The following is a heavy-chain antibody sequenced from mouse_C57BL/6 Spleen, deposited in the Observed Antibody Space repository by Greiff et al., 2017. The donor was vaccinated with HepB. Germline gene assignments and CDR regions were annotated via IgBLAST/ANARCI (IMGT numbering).Heavy chain of an antibody. D-gene: IGHD2-3*01. CDR3: TRDRGLLQGAWFAY. Sequence: EVNVVESGEGLVKPGGSLKLSCAASGFTFSSYAMSWVRQTPEKRLEWVAYISSGGDYIYYADTVKGRFTISRDNARNTLYLQMSSLKSEDTAMYYCTRDRGLLQGAWFAYWGQGTLVTVSA. CDR1: GFTFSSYA. CDR2: ISSGGDYI. V-gene: IGHV5-9-1*02. J-gene: IGHJ3*01.